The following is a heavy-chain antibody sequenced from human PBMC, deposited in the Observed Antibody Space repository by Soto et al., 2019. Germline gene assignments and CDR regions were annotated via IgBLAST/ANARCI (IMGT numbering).Heavy chain of an antibody. CDR2: ISGSGATT. CDR3: AKAMGTFVLSPSGYFDY. D-gene: IGHD1-26*01. J-gene: IGHJ4*02. V-gene: IGHV3-23*01. Sequence: PXGSLRLSCAASGFTVSSSAMSWVRQAPGKGLEWVAGISGSGATTYYADSVKGRFTISRDKSKTTLFLQMNSLRAEDTAIYYCAKAMGTFVLSPSGYFDYWGQGTLVTVSS. CDR1: GFTVSSSA.